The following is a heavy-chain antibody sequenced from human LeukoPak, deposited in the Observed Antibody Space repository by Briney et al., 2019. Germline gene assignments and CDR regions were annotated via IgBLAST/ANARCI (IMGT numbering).Heavy chain of an antibody. CDR3: ARGPIGGLRKGFDI. D-gene: IGHD1-26*01. Sequence: ASVKVSCKASGNTFAGYYVHWVRQAPGQGLEWMGWINTHSGATNYAQHFQGRVTMTTDTSVTTVYMDLDGLKSDDAAVYFCARGPIGGLRKGFDIWGQGTLVTVSS. CDR2: INTHSGAT. CDR1: GNTFAGYY. J-gene: IGHJ4*02. V-gene: IGHV1-2*02.